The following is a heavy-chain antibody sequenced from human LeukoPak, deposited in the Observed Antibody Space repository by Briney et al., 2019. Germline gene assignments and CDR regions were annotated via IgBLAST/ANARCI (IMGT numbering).Heavy chain of an antibody. CDR3: ARAPSEIGGYYPEYFRH. Sequence: GGSLRLSCAASGFSFSSYWMHWVRQAPGKGLVWVSRIKSDGSTNYADSVKGRFTISRDNAKNTVSLQMNSLRAEDTGVYYCARAPSEIGGYYPEYFRHWGQGALVTVSS. D-gene: IGHD3-22*01. CDR2: IKSDGST. CDR1: GFSFSSYW. J-gene: IGHJ1*01. V-gene: IGHV3-74*01.